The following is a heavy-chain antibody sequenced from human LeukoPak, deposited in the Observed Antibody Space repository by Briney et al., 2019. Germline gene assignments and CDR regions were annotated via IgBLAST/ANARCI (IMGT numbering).Heavy chain of an antibody. Sequence: SETLSLTCTVSGGSISSYYWSWIRQPPGKGLEWIGYIYYSGSTNYNPSLKSRVTISVDTSKNQFSLKLSSVTAADTAVYYCARAPPSAYSSSWFDAFDIWGQGTMVTVSS. V-gene: IGHV4-59*01. J-gene: IGHJ3*02. CDR2: IYYSGST. D-gene: IGHD6-13*01. CDR3: ARAPPSAYSSSWFDAFDI. CDR1: GGSISSYY.